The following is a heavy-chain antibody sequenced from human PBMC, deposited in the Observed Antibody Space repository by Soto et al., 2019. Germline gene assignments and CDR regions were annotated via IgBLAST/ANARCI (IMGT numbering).Heavy chain of an antibody. D-gene: IGHD5-12*01. Sequence: SVKVSFKASGGTFSRYAISWLRQAPGQGLEWMGGIIPIFGTANYAQKFQGRVTITADESTSTAYMELSSLRSEDTAVYYCARGVACSETDWFDPWGQGTLVTVSS. CDR2: IIPIFGTA. CDR3: ARGVACSETDWFDP. V-gene: IGHV1-69*13. J-gene: IGHJ5*02. CDR1: GGTFSRYA.